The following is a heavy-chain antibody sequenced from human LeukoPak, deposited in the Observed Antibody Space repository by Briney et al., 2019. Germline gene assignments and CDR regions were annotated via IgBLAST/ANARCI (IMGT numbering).Heavy chain of an antibody. V-gene: IGHV1-8*03. D-gene: IGHD5-18*01. CDR2: MNPNSGNT. J-gene: IGHJ6*03. CDR3: ARDLEYSYGHYYYYMDV. CDR1: GYTFTTYN. Sequence: ASVKVSCKASGYTFTTYNINWVRQAPGQGLEWMGWMNPNSGNTGYAQKFQGRVTITRNTSISTAYMELSRLRSDDTAVYYCARDLEYSYGHYYYYMDVWGKGTTVTVSS.